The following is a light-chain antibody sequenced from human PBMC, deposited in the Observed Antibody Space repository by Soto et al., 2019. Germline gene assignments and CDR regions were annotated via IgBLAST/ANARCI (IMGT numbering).Light chain of an antibody. CDR2: VAS. J-gene: IGKJ4*01. V-gene: IGKV3-15*01. CDR1: QGVSSN. CDR3: QQYNSWAPLT. Sequence: EIVMTQSPATLSVSPGERATLSCRSSQGVSSNLAWYQQKPGQAPRVLIYVASTRVTGVPARFSGSGSGTEFTLTISSLQSEDFAGYYCQQYNSWAPLTFGGGTKVEVK.